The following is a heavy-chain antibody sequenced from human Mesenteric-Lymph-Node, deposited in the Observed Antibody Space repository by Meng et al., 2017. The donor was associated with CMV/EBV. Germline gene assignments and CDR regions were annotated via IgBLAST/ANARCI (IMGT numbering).Heavy chain of an antibody. CDR3: ARGLSSSGWYVFDY. CDR1: GGSISSHY. J-gene: IGHJ4*02. Sequence: GSLRLSCTVSGGSISSHYWSWIRQPPGKGLEWIGYIYYSGSTDYKPSLKSRVTISIDTSKNQFSLKLRSVTAADTAVYYCARGLSSSGWYVFDYWGQGTLVTVSS. CDR2: IYYSGST. V-gene: IGHV4-59*11. D-gene: IGHD6-19*01.